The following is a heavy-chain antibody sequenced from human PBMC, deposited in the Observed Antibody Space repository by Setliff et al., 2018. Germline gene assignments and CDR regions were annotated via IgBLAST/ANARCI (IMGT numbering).Heavy chain of an antibody. CDR2: LHTSGTT. J-gene: IGHJ4*02. Sequence: PSETLSLTCAVYGDSFSDYYWSWIRQPAGEGLEWIGRLHTSGTTVYNPSLKGRVTISADTSTNHFSLKLTSVTAADTAVYYCARDNTIVGATDYWGQGALVTVSS. V-gene: IGHV4-59*10. CDR1: GDSFSDYY. CDR3: ARDNTIVGATDY. D-gene: IGHD1-26*01.